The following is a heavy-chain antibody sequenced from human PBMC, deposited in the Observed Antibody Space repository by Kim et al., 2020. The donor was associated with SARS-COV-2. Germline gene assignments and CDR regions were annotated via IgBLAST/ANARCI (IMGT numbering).Heavy chain of an antibody. CDR3: ARDSDPDY. Sequence: ASVKVSCKASGYNFNDHYIHWVRQAPGQGLEWMGWINPNGGETKYAEKFHGKASMTRDMSTNTAYVELYSLSFDDTAVYYCARDSDPDYWGQGTLVTVSS. V-gene: IGHV1-2*02. J-gene: IGHJ4*02. CDR2: INPNGGET. CDR1: GYNFNDHY.